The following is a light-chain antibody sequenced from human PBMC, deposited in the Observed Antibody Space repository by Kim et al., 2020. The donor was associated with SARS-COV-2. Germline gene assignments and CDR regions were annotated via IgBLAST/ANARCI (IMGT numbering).Light chain of an antibody. CDR2: RDS. J-gene: IGLJ3*02. CDR3: QVWDSSRDLRV. CDR1: DIGGKS. Sequence: SYELTQPPSVSVAPGETAKITCGGSDIGGKSVHWYQQQPGQAPVIVIFRDSERPSGIRERFSGSNSWNTATLTICRVEAGDEADYSCQVWDSSRDLRVFG. V-gene: IGLV3-21*04.